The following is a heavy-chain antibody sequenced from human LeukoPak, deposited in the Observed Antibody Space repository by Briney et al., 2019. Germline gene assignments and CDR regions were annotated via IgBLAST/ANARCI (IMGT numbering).Heavy chain of an antibody. D-gene: IGHD6-13*01. V-gene: IGHV1-8*01. Sequence: ASVKVSCKASGYTFTSYDINWVRQATGQGLEWMGWMNPNSGNTGYAQKFQGRVTMTRNTSISTAYMELSSLRSEDTAVYYCARGREQLDYYYYYMDVWGEGTTVTVSS. CDR3: ARGREQLDYYYYYMDV. CDR2: MNPNSGNT. J-gene: IGHJ6*03. CDR1: GYTFTSYD.